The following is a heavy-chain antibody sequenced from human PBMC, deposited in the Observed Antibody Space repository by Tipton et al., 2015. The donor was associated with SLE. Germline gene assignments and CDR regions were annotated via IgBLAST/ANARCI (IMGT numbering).Heavy chain of an antibody. Sequence: SLRLSCEASGFTFSNHWMNWVRRAPGKGPEWVANIKQDGSDKFYADSLKGRFTISRDNAKNSLHLEMNSLRTEDTGVYYCVRGNGWLPAYWGQGTLVTVSS. CDR2: IKQDGSDK. CDR1: GFTFSNHW. J-gene: IGHJ4*02. V-gene: IGHV3-7*01. D-gene: IGHD6-19*01. CDR3: VRGNGWLPAY.